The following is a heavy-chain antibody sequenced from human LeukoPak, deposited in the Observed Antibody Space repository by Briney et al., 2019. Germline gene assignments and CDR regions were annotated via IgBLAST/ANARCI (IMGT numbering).Heavy chain of an antibody. D-gene: IGHD6-6*01. Sequence: SETLSLTCSVSGGSISDTTYYWGWIRQPPGKGLEWIGSIYFTGSTYHNPSLKSRVAMSVDTSKNQFSLKLSSVTAADTAVYYCARPGDYSNSIRQDAFDIWGQGTMVTVSS. CDR2: IYFTGST. CDR1: GGSISDTTYY. V-gene: IGHV4-39*01. J-gene: IGHJ3*02. CDR3: ARPGDYSNSIRQDAFDI.